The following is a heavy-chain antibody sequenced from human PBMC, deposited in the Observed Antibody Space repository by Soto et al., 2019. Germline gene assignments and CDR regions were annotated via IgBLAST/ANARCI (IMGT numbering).Heavy chain of an antibody. CDR2: IYYSGST. D-gene: IGHD3-10*01. V-gene: IGHV4-31*03. CDR1: GGSISSGGYY. Sequence: QVQLQESGPGLVKPSQTLSLTCTVSGGSISSGGYYWSWIRQHPGKGLEWIGYIYYSGSTYYNPSLKSRVTISVDTSKNQFSLKLSAVAAADTAVYYCARAAPVSRFITIGWFDPWGQGTLVNVSS. CDR3: ARAAPVSRFITIGWFDP. J-gene: IGHJ5*02.